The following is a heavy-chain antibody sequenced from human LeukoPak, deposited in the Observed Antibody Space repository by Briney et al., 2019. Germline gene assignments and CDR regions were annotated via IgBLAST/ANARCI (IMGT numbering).Heavy chain of an antibody. CDR3: ARRPYCSGGSCYWS. CDR1: GGSISSSSYY. D-gene: IGHD2-15*01. Sequence: KPSETLSLTCAVAGGSISSSSYYWGWIRQPPGKGLGWIWSIYYSGRTYYTPSLKSRVTISVDTSKNQFSLKLSSVTAADTAVYYCARRPYCSGGSCYWSWGQGTLVTVSS. V-gene: IGHV4-39*01. CDR2: IYYSGRT. J-gene: IGHJ4*02.